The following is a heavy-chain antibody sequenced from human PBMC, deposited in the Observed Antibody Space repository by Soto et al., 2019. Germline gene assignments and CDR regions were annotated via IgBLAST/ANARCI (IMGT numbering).Heavy chain of an antibody. CDR3: ARGLYSSSWYGMDV. CDR2: IWYDGSNK. V-gene: IGHV3-33*01. D-gene: IGHD6-13*01. Sequence: QVQLVESGGGVVQPGRSLRLSCAASGFTFSSYGMHWFRQAPGKGLEWVAVIWYDGSNKYYADSVKGRFTIPRDNSKNTLYLQMNSLRAEDTAVYYCARGLYSSSWYGMDVWCQGTTVTVSS. J-gene: IGHJ6*02. CDR1: GFTFSSYG.